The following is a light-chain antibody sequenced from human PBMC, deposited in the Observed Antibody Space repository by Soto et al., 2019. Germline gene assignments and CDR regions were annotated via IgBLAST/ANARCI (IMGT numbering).Light chain of an antibody. J-gene: IGKJ3*01. CDR2: GAS. Sequence: EIVLTQSPGTLSLSPGERATLSCRASQSVSSSYLAWYQQKPGQAPRLLIYGASSRATGIPYRFSGSGSGTDFTFTITRLEPEDFALYYYQHYGSSHPIFTFGPGTKVDIK. CDR1: QSVSSSY. CDR3: QHYGSSHPIFT. V-gene: IGKV3-20*01.